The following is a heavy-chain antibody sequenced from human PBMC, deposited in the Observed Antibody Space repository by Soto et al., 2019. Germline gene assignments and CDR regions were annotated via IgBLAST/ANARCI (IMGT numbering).Heavy chain of an antibody. CDR3: AASAGYEDSSGWFERYYYYYGMDV. CDR2: TYYRSKWYN. Sequence: PSQTLSLTCAISGDSVSSNSAAWNWIRQSPSRGLEWLGRTYYRSKWYNDYAVSVKSRITINPDTSKNQFSLQLNSVTPEDTAVYYCAASAGYEDSSGWFERYYYYYGMDVWGQGTTVTVSS. V-gene: IGHV6-1*01. CDR1: GDSVSSNSAA. D-gene: IGHD6-19*01. J-gene: IGHJ6*02.